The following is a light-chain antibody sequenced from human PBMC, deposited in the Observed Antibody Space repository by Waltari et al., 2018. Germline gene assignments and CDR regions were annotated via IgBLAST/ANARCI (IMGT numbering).Light chain of an antibody. CDR1: SSYIGGYNY. CDR2: DVS. Sequence: QSALTQPASVSGSPGQSITISCTGTSSYIGGYNYVSWYQQHPGKVPKLLIFDVSNRPAGVSNRFSGSKSGNTASLPISGLQAEDESDYYCCSFTSRSTWVFGGGTKLTVL. J-gene: IGLJ3*02. V-gene: IGLV2-14*01. CDR3: CSFTSRSTWV.